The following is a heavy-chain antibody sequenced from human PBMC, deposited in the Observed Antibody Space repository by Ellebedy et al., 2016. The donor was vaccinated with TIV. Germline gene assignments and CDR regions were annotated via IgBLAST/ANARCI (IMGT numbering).Heavy chain of an antibody. V-gene: IGHV4-59*01. J-gene: IGHJ6*02. Sequence: MPGGSLRLSCTVSGGPIRSYYWSWIRQPPGKGLEWIGYVYYSGDTNYKPSLKSRVSMSVDTSKNQFSLKLSSVTAADTAVYYCARFANSYGLDVWGQGTTVTVPS. CDR1: GGPIRSYY. CDR3: ARFANSYGLDV. CDR2: VYYSGDT.